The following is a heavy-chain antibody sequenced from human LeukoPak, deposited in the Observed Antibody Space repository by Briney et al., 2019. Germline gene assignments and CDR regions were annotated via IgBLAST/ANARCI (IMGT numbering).Heavy chain of an antibody. V-gene: IGHV3-21*01. J-gene: IGHJ4*02. Sequence: GGSLRLSCAASGFTFSSYSMNWVRQAPGKGLEWVSSISSSSSYIYYADSVKGRFTISRDNAKNSLYLQMNSLRAEDTAVYYCARAVYCSSTSCWFDYWGQGTLVTVSS. CDR2: ISSSSSYI. CDR1: GFTFSSYS. CDR3: ARAVYCSSTSCWFDY. D-gene: IGHD2-2*01.